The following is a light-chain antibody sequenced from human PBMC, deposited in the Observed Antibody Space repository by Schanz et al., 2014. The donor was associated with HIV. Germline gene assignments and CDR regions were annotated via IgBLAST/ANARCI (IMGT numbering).Light chain of an antibody. CDR3: ATWDSTLSAVV. CDR2: VTH. J-gene: IGLJ2*01. V-gene: IGLV1-51*01. CDR1: AFNIGQNY. Sequence: QSVLTQPPSVSAAPGQRVTISCSGSAFNIGQNYVSWFQQFPGTAPKLLIYVTHQRPSGIPARFSGSKSGTSATLGIVGLQTGDEADYYCATWDSTLSAVVFGGGTKLTVL.